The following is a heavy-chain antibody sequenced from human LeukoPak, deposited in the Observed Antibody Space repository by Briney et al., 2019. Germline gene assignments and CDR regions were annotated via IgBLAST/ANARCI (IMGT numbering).Heavy chain of an antibody. D-gene: IGHD5-12*01. Sequence: GGSLRLSCAASGFTFNDYSMNWVRQAPGKGLEWISYVGIDSGNTKYADSVKGRFTISGDSAKNSVFPQMNNLRVEDTAVYYCARDHRYAFDNWGQGTLVTVSS. CDR3: ARDHRYAFDN. V-gene: IGHV3-48*04. CDR2: VGIDSGNT. J-gene: IGHJ4*02. CDR1: GFTFNDYS.